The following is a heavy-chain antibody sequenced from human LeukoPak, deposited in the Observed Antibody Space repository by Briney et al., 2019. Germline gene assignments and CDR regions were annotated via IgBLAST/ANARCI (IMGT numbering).Heavy chain of an antibody. CDR2: IYHSGSS. J-gene: IGHJ4*02. Sequence: PSQTLSLTCTVSGGSISSGGYYWSWIRQPPGKGLEWIGYIYHSGSSYYNPSLKSRVTISVDRSKNQFSLKLSSVTAADTAVYYCARGQYYDILTGFDYWGQGTLVTVSS. CDR1: GGSISSGGYY. D-gene: IGHD3-9*01. V-gene: IGHV4-30-2*01. CDR3: ARGQYYDILTGFDY.